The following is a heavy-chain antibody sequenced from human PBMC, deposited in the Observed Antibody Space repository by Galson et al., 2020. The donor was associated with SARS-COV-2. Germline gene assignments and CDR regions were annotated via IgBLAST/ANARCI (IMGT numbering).Heavy chain of an antibody. CDR3: AKGQQVLELLYFYTMDV. J-gene: IGHJ6*02. Sequence: GGSLRLSCAASGFTFSSYGIHWVRQAPGKGLEWVAVISYDGSKKFYADPVKGRFTIFRDNAKNTLYLQMNSLRAEDTAVYYCAKGQQVLELLYFYTMDVWGQGTTVTVSS. V-gene: IGHV3-30*18. CDR1: GFTFSSYG. D-gene: IGHD6-13*01. CDR2: ISYDGSKK.